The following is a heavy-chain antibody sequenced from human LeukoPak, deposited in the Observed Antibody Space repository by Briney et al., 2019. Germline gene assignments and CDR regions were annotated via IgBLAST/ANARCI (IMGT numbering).Heavy chain of an antibody. Sequence: PGGSLRLSCAASGFTFSSYAMSWVRQATGKGLEWVSAIGTAGDTYYPGSVKGRFTISRENAENSLYLQMNSLRVDDTAVYYCATGGAPAGYAYHMWGQGTMVTVSS. CDR2: IGTAGDT. CDR1: GFTFSSYA. D-gene: IGHD6-13*01. CDR3: ATGGAPAGYAYHM. V-gene: IGHV3-13*01. J-gene: IGHJ3*02.